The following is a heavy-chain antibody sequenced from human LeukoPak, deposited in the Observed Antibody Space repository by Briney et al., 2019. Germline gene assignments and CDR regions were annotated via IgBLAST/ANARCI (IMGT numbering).Heavy chain of an antibody. Sequence: GGSLRLSCAASGFTFSSYSMNWVRQAPGKGLEWVSSISSSSSYIYYVDSVKGRFTISRDNAKNSLYLQMNSLRAEDTAVYYCARAEGRWLRRDNWFDPWGQGTLVTVSS. J-gene: IGHJ5*02. V-gene: IGHV3-21*01. CDR3: ARAEGRWLRRDNWFDP. CDR2: ISSSSSYI. CDR1: GFTFSSYS. D-gene: IGHD4-23*01.